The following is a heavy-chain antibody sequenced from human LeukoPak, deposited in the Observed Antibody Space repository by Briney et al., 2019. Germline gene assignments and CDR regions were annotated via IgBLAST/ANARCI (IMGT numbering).Heavy chain of an antibody. J-gene: IGHJ6*03. CDR2: IYYSGST. CDR3: ARDYYDSSGYYYYMDV. Sequence: SETLSLTCTVSGGSISSYYWSWIRQPPGKGLEWIGYIYYSGSTNYNPSLKSRVTISVDTSKNQFSLKLSSVTAADTAVYYCARDYYDSSGYYYYMDVWGKGTTVTISS. V-gene: IGHV4-59*01. CDR1: GGSISSYY. D-gene: IGHD3-22*01.